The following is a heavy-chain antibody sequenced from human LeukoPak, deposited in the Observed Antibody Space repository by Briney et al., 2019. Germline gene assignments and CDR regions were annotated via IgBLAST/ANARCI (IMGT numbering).Heavy chain of an antibody. Sequence: GGSLRLSCAASGFTFSSYAMSWVRQAPGKGLEWVSAISGSGGSTYYADSVKGRFTISRDNAKNSLYLQMNSLRAEDTAVYYCARDPAVIDYWGQGTLVTVSS. CDR3: ARDPAVIDY. J-gene: IGHJ4*02. D-gene: IGHD3-22*01. CDR1: GFTFSSYA. V-gene: IGHV3-23*01. CDR2: ISGSGGST.